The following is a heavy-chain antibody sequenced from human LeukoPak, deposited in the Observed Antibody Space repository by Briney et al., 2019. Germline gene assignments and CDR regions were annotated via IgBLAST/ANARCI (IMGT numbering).Heavy chain of an antibody. Sequence: GGSLRLSCAASGFTFSNYGIHWVRQAPGKGLEWVAFIRFDGSNEYYADSVKGRFTISRDNAKNSLYLQMNSLRAEDTAFYYCARDPGDILVAGTFDYWGQGTLVTVSS. CDR3: ARDPGDILVAGTFDY. J-gene: IGHJ4*02. CDR2: IRFDGSNE. D-gene: IGHD6-19*01. CDR1: GFTFSNYG. V-gene: IGHV3-30*02.